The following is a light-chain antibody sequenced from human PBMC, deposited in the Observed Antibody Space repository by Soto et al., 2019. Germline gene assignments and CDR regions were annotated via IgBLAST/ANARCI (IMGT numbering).Light chain of an antibody. CDR1: SSDVGSYNR. J-gene: IGLJ1*01. CDR3: NSYTSSSTYV. V-gene: IGLV2-18*02. CDR2: EVS. Sequence: QSALTQPPSVSGSPGQSVTISCTGTSSDVGSYNRVSWYQQPPGTAPKLMIYEVSNRPPGVPDRFSGSKSGNTASLTISGLQAEDEADYYCNSYTSSSTYVFGTGTQLTVL.